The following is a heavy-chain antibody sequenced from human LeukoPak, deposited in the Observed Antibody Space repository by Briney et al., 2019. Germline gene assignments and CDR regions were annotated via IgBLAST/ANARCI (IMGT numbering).Heavy chain of an antibody. J-gene: IGHJ6*03. Sequence: SETLSLTCTVSGGSISSYYWSWIRQPPGKGLEWIGYIYYSGSTNYNPSLKRRVTISVDTSKNQFSLKLSSVTAADTAVYYCARMGQYYYGSGSYYNNYYYMDVWGKGTTVTISS. CDR3: ARMGQYYYGSGSYYNNYYYMDV. CDR1: GGSISSYY. CDR2: IYYSGST. V-gene: IGHV4-59*01. D-gene: IGHD3-10*01.